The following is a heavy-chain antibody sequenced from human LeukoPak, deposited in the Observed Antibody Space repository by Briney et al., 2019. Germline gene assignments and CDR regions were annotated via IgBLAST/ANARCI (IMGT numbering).Heavy chain of an antibody. CDR1: GGSISSYY. J-gene: IGHJ4*02. D-gene: IGHD4-23*01. Sequence: PSETLSLTCTVSGGSISSYYWSWIRQPPGKGLEWIGYIYYSGSTNYNPSLKSRVTISVDTSKSHFSLKLISVTAADTAVYYCARNSYGGNLNYFDYWGQGTLVTVSS. CDR2: IYYSGST. CDR3: ARNSYGGNLNYFDY. V-gene: IGHV4-59*13.